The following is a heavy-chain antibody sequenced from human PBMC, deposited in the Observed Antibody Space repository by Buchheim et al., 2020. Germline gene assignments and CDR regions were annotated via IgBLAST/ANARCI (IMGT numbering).Heavy chain of an antibody. CDR3: ARDGYDFWSGYYSGLYYYYYGMDV. J-gene: IGHJ6*02. V-gene: IGHV3-30*04. Sequence: QVQLVESGGGVVQPGRSLRLSCAASGFTFSSYAMHWVRQAPGKGLEWVAVISYDGSNKYYADSVKGRFTISRDNSKNTLYLQMNSLRAEDTAVYYCARDGYDFWSGYYSGLYYYYYGMDVWGQGTT. CDR1: GFTFSSYA. D-gene: IGHD3-3*01. CDR2: ISYDGSNK.